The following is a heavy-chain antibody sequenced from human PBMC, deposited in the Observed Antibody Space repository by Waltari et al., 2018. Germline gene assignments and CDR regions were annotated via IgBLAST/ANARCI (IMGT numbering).Heavy chain of an antibody. V-gene: IGHV4-34*01. CDR3: ARPAWRAIAADYYYYCMDV. Sequence: QVQLQQWGAGLLKPSETLSLTCAVYGGSFSGYYWSWIRQPPGKGRDGSGEINHSGSTNYNPSLKSRVTISVDTSKSQFSLKLSSVTAADTAVYYCARPAWRAIAADYYYYCMDVWGQGTTVTVSS. CDR1: GGSFSGYY. CDR2: INHSGST. J-gene: IGHJ6*02. D-gene: IGHD6-13*01.